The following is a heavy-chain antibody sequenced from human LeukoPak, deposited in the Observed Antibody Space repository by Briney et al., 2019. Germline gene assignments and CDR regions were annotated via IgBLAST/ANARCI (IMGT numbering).Heavy chain of an antibody. J-gene: IGHJ4*02. CDR1: GYTFTGYY. V-gene: IGHV1-2*06. CDR3: ARGGVRGVIITHFDY. Sequence: ASVKVSCKASGYTFTGYYMHWVRQAPGQGLEWMGRINPNSGGTNYAQKFQGRVTMTRDTSISTAYMELSRLRSDDTAVYYCARGGVRGVIITHFDYWGQGTLVTVSS. D-gene: IGHD3-10*01. CDR2: INPNSGGT.